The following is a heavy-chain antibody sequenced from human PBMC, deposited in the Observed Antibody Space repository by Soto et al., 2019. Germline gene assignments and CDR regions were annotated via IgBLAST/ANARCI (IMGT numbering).Heavy chain of an antibody. CDR2: INHTGGT. CDR1: GGSVNGYY. D-gene: IGHD3-3*01. CDR3: ATRISVFGLLIPPFDP. V-gene: IGHV4-34*01. J-gene: IGHJ5*02. Sequence: SETLSLTCAVYGGSVNGYYWNWIRQPPGKGLEWIGEINHTGGTHFNPYLKSRVTMLVDTSKNKFSLRLSSVTAADTAIYYCATRISVFGLLIPPFDPWGQGTQVTVSS.